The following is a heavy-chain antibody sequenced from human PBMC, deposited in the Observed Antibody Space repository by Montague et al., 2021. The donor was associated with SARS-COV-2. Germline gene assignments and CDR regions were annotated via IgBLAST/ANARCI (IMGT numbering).Heavy chain of an antibody. CDR1: GGSISSSSYY. J-gene: IGHJ5*02. CDR3: ARHSPFTIFGVVTTPGWFDP. V-gene: IGHV4-39*01. Sequence: SETLSLTCTVPGGSISSSSYYWVWIRQPPGKGLEWIGSIYYSGSTYYNPSLKSRVTISVDTSKNQFSLKLSSVTAADTAVYYCARHSPFTIFGVVTTPGWFDPWGQGTLATVSS. D-gene: IGHD3-3*01. CDR2: IYYSGST.